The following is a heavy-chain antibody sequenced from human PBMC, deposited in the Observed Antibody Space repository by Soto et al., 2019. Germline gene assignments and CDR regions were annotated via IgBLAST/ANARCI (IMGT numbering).Heavy chain of an antibody. D-gene: IGHD3-16*01. V-gene: IGHV1-8*01. Sequence: GASVKVSGKASGYSFTNNDVSWVRQATGQGLEWMGWMNPGSGDTGYAQKFQGRVTMTRDISTATAYMELSSLRSDDTATYYCARMATFGSLNWFDPWGQGTLVTVSS. CDR1: GYSFTNND. CDR2: MNPGSGDT. J-gene: IGHJ5*02. CDR3: ARMATFGSLNWFDP.